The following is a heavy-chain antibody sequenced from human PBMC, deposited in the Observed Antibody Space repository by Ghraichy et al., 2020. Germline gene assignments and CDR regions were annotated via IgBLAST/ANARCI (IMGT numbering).Heavy chain of an antibody. CDR2: IYYSGST. D-gene: IGHD3-16*01. CDR3: ARLGRQFGGGYVAN. J-gene: IGHJ4*02. CDR1: GGSISSSSYY. V-gene: IGHV4-39*01. Sequence: SETLSLTCTVSGGSISSSSYYWGWIRQPPGKGLEWIGSIYYSGSTYYNPSLKSRVTISVDTSKNQFSLKLSSVTAADTAVYYCARLGRQFGGGYVANWGQGTLVTVSS.